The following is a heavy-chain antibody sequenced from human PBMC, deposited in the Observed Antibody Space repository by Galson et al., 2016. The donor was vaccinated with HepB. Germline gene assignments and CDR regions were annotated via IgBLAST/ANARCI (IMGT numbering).Heavy chain of an antibody. CDR2: IRGDGIVS. V-gene: IGHV3-7*01. J-gene: IGHJ4*02. CDR3: SREITGSYFD. D-gene: IGHD3-10*01. CDR1: GFTFNAHW. Sequence: SLRLSCAAPGFTFNAHWMNWVRQAPGKGLEWVANIRGDGIVSYYAESVRGRFTISRDNAKNSLYLQMNGLRVDETAVYYCSREITGSYFDWGQGTLVTVSS.